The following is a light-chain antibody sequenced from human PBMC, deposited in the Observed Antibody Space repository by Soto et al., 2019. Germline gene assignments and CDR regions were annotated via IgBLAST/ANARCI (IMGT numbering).Light chain of an antibody. J-gene: IGLJ3*02. Sequence: QSVLTQTASVSGSPGQSITISCTGTSSDVGFYSRVCWIQQHPGKTPKLMIYEVTNRPSGVSSRFSGSKSGNTASLTISGLQAEDEADYYCTSFTNSNTWVFGGGTKLTVL. V-gene: IGLV2-14*01. CDR1: SSDVGFYSR. CDR3: TSFTNSNTWV. CDR2: EVT.